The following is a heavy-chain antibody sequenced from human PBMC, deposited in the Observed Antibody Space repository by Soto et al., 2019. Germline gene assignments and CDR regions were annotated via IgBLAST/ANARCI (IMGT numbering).Heavy chain of an antibody. D-gene: IGHD4-17*01. CDR1: GYTFTSYD. V-gene: IGHV1-8*01. Sequence: ASVKVSCKASGYTFTSYDINWVRQATGQGLEWMGWMNPNSGNTGYAQKFQGRVTMTRNTSISTAYMELSSLRSEDTAVYYCARGFHGDYVDDYWGQGTLVTVSS. CDR2: MNPNSGNT. CDR3: ARGFHGDYVDDY. J-gene: IGHJ4*02.